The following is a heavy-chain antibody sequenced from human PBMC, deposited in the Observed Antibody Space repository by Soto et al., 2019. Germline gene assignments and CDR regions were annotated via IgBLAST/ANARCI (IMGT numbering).Heavy chain of an antibody. CDR1: GFIDSSTS. J-gene: IGHJ5*02. Sequence: GEFMRHSYTASGFIDSSTSMIWVRQAPGKGLEWVAVIYSAGSTYYADSVKGRFTIYRDSSKNTLYLQMDSLRAEDTAVYYCARDLTIFGVANWFDPWGQGT. CDR2: IYSAGST. D-gene: IGHD3-3*01. CDR3: ARDLTIFGVANWFDP. V-gene: IGHV3-53*01.